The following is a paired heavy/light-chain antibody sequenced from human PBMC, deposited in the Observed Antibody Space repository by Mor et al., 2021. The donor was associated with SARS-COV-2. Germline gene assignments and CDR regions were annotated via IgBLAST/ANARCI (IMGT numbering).Light chain of an antibody. V-gene: IGKV3-20*01. CDR2: GAS. Sequence: ETVLTQSPVTLSLSPGERGTLSCRASHSVTSDYLAWYQQKPGQVPRLLIYGASTRATGIPDRFSGSGSGTDFTLTINRLEPEDLAVYYCQQYGGSPITFGQGTRLEIK. J-gene: IGKJ5*01. CDR3: QQYGGSPIT. CDR1: HSVTSDY.
Heavy chain of an antibody. CDR3: VRDPMAARQMGFFDL. CDR2: SSFDGSNI. CDR1: GFAISTYA. V-gene: IGHV3-30*01. J-gene: IGHJ2*01. D-gene: IGHD6-6*01. Sequence: QVQLVESGGGLVQPGRSLRLSCSASGFAISTYAMHWIRQVPGKGLEWVAVSSFDGSNIYYADSVKGRFTISRDNSKNTVFLQANSLRREDTAMYFCVRDPMAARQMGFFDLWGRGTLLTVSS.